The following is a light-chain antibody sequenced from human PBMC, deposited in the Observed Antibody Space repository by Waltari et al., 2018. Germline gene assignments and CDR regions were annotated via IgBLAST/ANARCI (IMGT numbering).Light chain of an antibody. CDR3: QQYKNWPLT. J-gene: IGKJ4*01. V-gene: IGKV3-15*01. Sequence: EIVLTQSPATLSVSPGETATLSCRASQSVSPNLAWYQQKPGQTPRLLISGASTRATGIPASVSGSWSGTEFTLTISSLQSEDFAVYYCQQYKNWPLTFGGGTKVEIK. CDR1: QSVSPN. CDR2: GAS.